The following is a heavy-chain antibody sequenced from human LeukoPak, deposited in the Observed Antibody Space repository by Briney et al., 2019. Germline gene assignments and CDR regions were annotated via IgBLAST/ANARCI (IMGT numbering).Heavy chain of an antibody. CDR2: INHSGSA. CDR1: GGSISSYY. J-gene: IGHJ4*02. CDR3: ARARGDYYDSSGYYSAFDY. V-gene: IGHV4-34*01. Sequence: SETLSLTCTVSGGSISSYYWSWIRQPPGKGLEWIGEINHSGSANYNPSLKSRVTISVDMSKNQFSLKLSSVTAADTAVYYCARARGDYYDSSGYYSAFDYWGPGTLVTVSS. D-gene: IGHD3-22*01.